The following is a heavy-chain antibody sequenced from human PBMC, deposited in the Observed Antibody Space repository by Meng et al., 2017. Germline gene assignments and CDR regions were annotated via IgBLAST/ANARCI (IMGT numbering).Heavy chain of an antibody. J-gene: IGHJ4*02. CDR1: GGIFSNYV. D-gene: IGHD2-2*01. Sequence: SVKVSCKALGGIFSNYVIGWVRQAPGQGLEWMGGINAVFGTTNYAQKFHNRVTIASDESTSTVYMELTRLTSEDTAVYFCARRAGNCISTTCYSLDYWGQGTLVTVSS. CDR2: INAVFGTT. V-gene: IGHV1-69*13. CDR3: ARRAGNCISTTCYSLDY.